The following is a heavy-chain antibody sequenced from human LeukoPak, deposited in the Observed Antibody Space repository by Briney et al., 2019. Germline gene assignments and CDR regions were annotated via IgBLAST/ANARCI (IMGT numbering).Heavy chain of an antibody. CDR2: ISYDGSNK. CDR3: ARDGGGNSPLDY. Sequence: GRSLRLSCAASGFTFSSYAMHWVRQAPGKGLEWVAVISYDGSNKYYADSVKGRFTISRDNSKNTLYLQMNSLRAEDTAVYYCARDGGGNSPLDYWGQGTLVTVSS. CDR1: GFTFSSYA. D-gene: IGHD4-23*01. V-gene: IGHV3-30-3*01. J-gene: IGHJ4*02.